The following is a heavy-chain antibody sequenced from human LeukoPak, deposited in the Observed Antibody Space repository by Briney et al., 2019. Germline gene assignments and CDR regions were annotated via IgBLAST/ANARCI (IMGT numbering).Heavy chain of an antibody. Sequence: PSETLSLTSAVYGGSFSGYYWSWIRQPPGKGLEWIGEINHSGSTNYNPSLKSRVTISVDTSKNQFSLKLSSVTAADTAVYYCARGLRSTYYDFWSGYSNWFDPWGQGTLVTVSS. J-gene: IGHJ5*02. CDR1: GGSFSGYY. D-gene: IGHD3-3*01. CDR2: INHSGST. V-gene: IGHV4-34*01. CDR3: ARGLRSTYYDFWSGYSNWFDP.